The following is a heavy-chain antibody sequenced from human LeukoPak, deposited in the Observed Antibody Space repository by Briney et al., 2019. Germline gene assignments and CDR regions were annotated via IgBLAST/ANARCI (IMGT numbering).Heavy chain of an antibody. CDR2: ISHLGTN. CDR1: GGSFSGFF. CDR3: TRGVNRRFYGAGRRNTWFAP. D-gene: IGHD3-10*01. V-gene: IGHV4-34*01. Sequence: PSETQSLTCGVSGGSFSGFFWTWLRHAPGKGLEWIAEISHLGTNNTHPSLKSRVTISVDTSKNQFSLTLKSVTAADTAVYYCTRGVNRRFYGAGRRNTWFAPWGQGTRVTVSP. J-gene: IGHJ5*02.